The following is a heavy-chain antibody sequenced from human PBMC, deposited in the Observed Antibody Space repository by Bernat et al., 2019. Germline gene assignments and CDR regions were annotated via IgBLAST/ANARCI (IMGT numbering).Heavy chain of an antibody. CDR2: IYYSGST. Sequence: QLQLQESGPGLVKPSETLSLTCTVSGGSISSSSYYWGWIRQPPGKGLEWIGSIYYSGSTYYNPSLKSRVTISVDTSKNQFSLKLSSVTAADTAVYYCASPVLPYSDSSGYYYAFDIWGQGTMVTVSS. CDR3: ASPVLPYSDSSGYYYAFDI. V-gene: IGHV4-39*01. D-gene: IGHD3-22*01. CDR1: GGSISSSSYY. J-gene: IGHJ3*02.